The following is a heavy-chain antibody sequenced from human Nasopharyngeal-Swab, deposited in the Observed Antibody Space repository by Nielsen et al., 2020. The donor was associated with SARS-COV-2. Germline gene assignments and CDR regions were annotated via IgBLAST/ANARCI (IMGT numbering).Heavy chain of an antibody. CDR1: GTSISTYY. Sequence: SETLSLTCTVYGTSISTYYWSWIRQPPGKGLEWIGYMSYSGSTNYNPSLKSRVTISLDTSKNQFSLKLNSVTAADTAVYYCARHDYNNYGINYWGQGTLVTVSS. CDR3: ARHDYNNYGINY. V-gene: IGHV4-59*01. D-gene: IGHD4-11*01. J-gene: IGHJ4*02. CDR2: MSYSGST.